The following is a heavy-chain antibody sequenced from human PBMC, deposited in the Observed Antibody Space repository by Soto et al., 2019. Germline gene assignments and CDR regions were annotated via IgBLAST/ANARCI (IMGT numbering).Heavy chain of an antibody. D-gene: IGHD6-25*01. Sequence: EVQLLASGGEFIQPAGSLRLSCEGSGFSFSNHALTWVRQAPRTGLEYVSTISGGSSKKDYADSVKGRFTMSSDNSKSTLCLQMRSRRVEDTAVYYLASDSRHNEPAADPFDRSGQGNLVTVGS. CDR3: ASDSRHNEPAADPFDR. V-gene: IGHV3-23*01. J-gene: IGHJ5*02. CDR1: GFSFSNHA. CDR2: ISGGSSKK.